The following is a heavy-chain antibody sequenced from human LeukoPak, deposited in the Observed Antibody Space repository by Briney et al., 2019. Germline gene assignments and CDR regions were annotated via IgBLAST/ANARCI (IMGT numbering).Heavy chain of an antibody. CDR2: IWYDGSNK. Sequence: GRSLRLSCAASGFAFSSYGMHWVRQAPGKGLEWVAVIWYDGSNKYYADSVKGRFTISRGNSKNTPYLQMNSLRAEDTAVYYCARDPGQLDYYYGMDVWGKGTTVTVSS. CDR1: GFAFSSYG. J-gene: IGHJ6*04. CDR3: ARDPGQLDYYYGMDV. D-gene: IGHD5-18*01. V-gene: IGHV3-33*01.